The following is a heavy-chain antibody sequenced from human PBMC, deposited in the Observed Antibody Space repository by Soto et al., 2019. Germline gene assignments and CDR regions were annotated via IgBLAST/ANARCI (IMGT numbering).Heavy chain of an antibody. V-gene: IGHV3-74*01. Sequence: GVSLRLSCASSGFPFSSYWMHWVHPAPGKGLVWVSRMNEDGGTTDDADSVKGRCTISRDNAKNSLYLQMNSLRAEDTAVYYCAREGGNYDSSGYYYIRSFYYYYYGMDVWGQGTTVTVS. CDR3: AREGGNYDSSGYYYIRSFYYYYYGMDV. CDR2: MNEDGGTT. CDR1: GFPFSSYW. J-gene: IGHJ6*02. D-gene: IGHD3-22*01.